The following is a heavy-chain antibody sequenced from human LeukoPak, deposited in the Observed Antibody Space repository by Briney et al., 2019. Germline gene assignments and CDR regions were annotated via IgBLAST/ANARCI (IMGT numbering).Heavy chain of an antibody. J-gene: IGHJ4*02. V-gene: IGHV3-21*04. Sequence: GGSLRLSCAASGFTFSSYSMNWVRQAAGKGVEWVSSISSSSSYIYYADSVKGRFTISRDNAKNSLYLQMNSLRAEDTAVYYCARAYDFWSGYTGTYYFDYWGQGTLVTVSS. CDR3: ARAYDFWSGYTGTYYFDY. CDR2: ISSSSSYI. D-gene: IGHD3-3*01. CDR1: GFTFSSYS.